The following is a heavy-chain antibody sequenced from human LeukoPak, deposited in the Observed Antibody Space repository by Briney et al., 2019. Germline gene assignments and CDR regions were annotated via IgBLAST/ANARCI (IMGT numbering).Heavy chain of an antibody. CDR2: INEHGTT. J-gene: IGHJ4*02. V-gene: IGHV3-74*01. CDR3: ARVRGGN. Sequence: GGSLRLSCAASGFAFSDFWMYWVRQAPGKGLVWISNINEHGTTAYADSVKGRFTISRDNAKNILYLQMNSLRAEDTAVYYCARVRGGNWGQGTPVTVSS. CDR1: GFAFSDFW. D-gene: IGHD3-16*01.